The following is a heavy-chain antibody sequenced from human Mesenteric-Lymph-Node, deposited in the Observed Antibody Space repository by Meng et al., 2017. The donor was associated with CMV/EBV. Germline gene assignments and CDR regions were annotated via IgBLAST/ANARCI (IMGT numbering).Heavy chain of an antibody. J-gene: IGHJ4*02. CDR2: ITWNSGRT. CDR3: AKDAHCSTANCVFDY. D-gene: IGHD2-2*01. V-gene: IGHV3-9*01. Sequence: LSLTCAASGFTFDDYAMHWVRQAPGKGLEWVSGITWNSGRTDYADSVKGRFTISRDNARNSLYLQMNSLRAEDTAFYYCAKDAHCSTANCVFDYWGQGTLVTVSS. CDR1: GFTFDDYA.